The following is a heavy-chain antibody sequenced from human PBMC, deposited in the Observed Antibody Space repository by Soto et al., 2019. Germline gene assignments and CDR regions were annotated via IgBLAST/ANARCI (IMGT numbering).Heavy chain of an antibody. D-gene: IGHD2-8*01. V-gene: IGHV4-59*08. CDR2: IYYSGNT. Sequence: SETLSLTCTVSGGSISGYYWSWIRQPPGKGLEWIGYIYYSGNTKFNPSLKSRVTMSVDTSKSQFSLRLSSVTAADTAVYYCARLYEAKFEYWGQGTLVTVSS. CDR3: ARLYEAKFEY. CDR1: GGSISGYY. J-gene: IGHJ4*02.